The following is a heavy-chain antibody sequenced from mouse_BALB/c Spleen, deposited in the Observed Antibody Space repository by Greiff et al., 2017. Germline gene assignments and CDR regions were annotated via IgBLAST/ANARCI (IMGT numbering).Heavy chain of an antibody. CDR2: ISSGGST. D-gene: IGHD2-1*01. Sequence: EVQVVESGGGLVKPGGSLKLSCAASGFTFSSYAMSWVRQTPEKRLEWVASISSGGSTYYPDSVKGRFTISRDNARNILYLQMSSLRSEDTAMYYCARRGDGNYAGAMDYWGQGTSVTVSS. CDR3: ARRGDGNYAGAMDY. J-gene: IGHJ4*01. V-gene: IGHV5-6-5*01. CDR1: GFTFSSYA.